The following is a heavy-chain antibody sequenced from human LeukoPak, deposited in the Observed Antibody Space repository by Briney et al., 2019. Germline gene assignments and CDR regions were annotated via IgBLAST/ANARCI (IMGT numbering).Heavy chain of an antibody. Sequence: SVKVSCKASGGTFNNSPITWVRQAPGQGLEWVGRIIPLLAIANYAPKFQGRVTITADKSTTTAYMEVNSLRSEDTAVYYCXTENGHVTMVTNFAYWGQGTLVTVSS. D-gene: IGHD4-17*01. CDR3: XTENGHVTMVTNFAY. J-gene: IGHJ4*02. CDR1: GGTFNNSP. CDR2: IIPLLAIA. V-gene: IGHV1-69*04.